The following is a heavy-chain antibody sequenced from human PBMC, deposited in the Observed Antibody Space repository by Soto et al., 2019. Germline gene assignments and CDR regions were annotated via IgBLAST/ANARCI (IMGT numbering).Heavy chain of an antibody. CDR1: AFNFKNHW. CDR3: AKGRSYYYYYGVDV. V-gene: IGHV3-74*01. Sequence: GGSLRLSCAASAFNFKNHWMHWVRQVPGKGPVWDSRINGDGSFTSYADAVKGRFTISRDNAKSTLYLQMNSLRAEDTALYYCAKGRSYYYYYGVDVWGQGTTVTVSS. CDR2: INGDGSFT. J-gene: IGHJ6*02.